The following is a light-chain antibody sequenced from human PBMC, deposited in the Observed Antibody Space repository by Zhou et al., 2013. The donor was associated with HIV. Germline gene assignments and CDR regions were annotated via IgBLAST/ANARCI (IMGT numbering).Light chain of an antibody. CDR3: QRRGPWPWT. V-gene: IGKV3-11*01. Sequence: EIVLTQSPATLSLSPGERATLSCRASQSVSNFLVWYQQKPGQAPRLLIHDAYSRAAGIPARFSGSGFGTDFTLTISSLEPEDFAVYYCQRRGPWPWTFGQGTKVEMK. CDR1: QSVSNF. J-gene: IGKJ1*01. CDR2: DAY.